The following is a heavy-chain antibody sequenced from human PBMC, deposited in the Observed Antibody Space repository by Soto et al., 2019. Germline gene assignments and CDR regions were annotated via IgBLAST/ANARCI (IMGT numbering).Heavy chain of an antibody. D-gene: IGHD3-10*01. CDR3: VHSHVLRWFGFDS. V-gene: IGHV2-5*02. Sequence: QITLKESGPTLVEPTQTRTLTCTFSELSLSTSGVGVGWIRQPPGKALEWLALIYWDDDKRYSPSLKSRLTITKVTSNHQVVLTMTIMDPVDTATYYCVHSHVLRWFGFDSWGQGTLVTVPS. CDR2: IYWDDDK. J-gene: IGHJ4*02. CDR1: ELSLSTSGVG.